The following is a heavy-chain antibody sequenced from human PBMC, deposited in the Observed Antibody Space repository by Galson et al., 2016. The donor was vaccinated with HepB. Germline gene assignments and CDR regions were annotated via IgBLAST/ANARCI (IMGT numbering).Heavy chain of an antibody. Sequence: SLRLSCAASGFTFSSHAMHWVRQAPGKGLQWVAVISYDGRLKYYADSVRGRFTISRDNSKNTLYLQINSLRAEDTAVYYCANLPGLRLRELSLYDQMLQSFDMWCQGTMVTVSS. CDR3: ANLPGLRLRELSLYDQMLQSFDM. J-gene: IGHJ3*02. CDR2: ISYDGRLK. CDR1: GFTFSSHA. D-gene: IGHD3-16*02. V-gene: IGHV3-30*04.